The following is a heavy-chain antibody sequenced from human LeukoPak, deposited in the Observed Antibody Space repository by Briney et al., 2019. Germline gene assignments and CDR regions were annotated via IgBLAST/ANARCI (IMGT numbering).Heavy chain of an antibody. CDR3: ARGPVVPAAPPYYYMDV. CDR2: IIPIFGTA. V-gene: IGHV1-69*01. CDR1: GGTFSSYA. Sequence: GSSVSVSCKASGGTFSSYAISWVRQAPGQGLEWMGGIIPIFGTANYAQKFQGRVTITADESTSTAYMELSSLRSEDTAVYYCARGPVVPAAPPYYYMDVWGKGTTVTVSS. J-gene: IGHJ6*03. D-gene: IGHD2-2*01.